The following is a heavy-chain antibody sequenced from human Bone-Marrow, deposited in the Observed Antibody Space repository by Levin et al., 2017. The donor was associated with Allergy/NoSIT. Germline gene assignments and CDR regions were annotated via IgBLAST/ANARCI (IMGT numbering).Heavy chain of an antibody. CDR2: ISYRGTT. CDR3: ARLDGYYFDY. V-gene: IGHV4-31*03. Sequence: SQTLSLSCTVSGGSIRSAGYHWTWIRQSPGKGLEWIGYISYRGTTYYNPSLKSRLTMSLDTSEQRFSLNLNSVTAADTAIYYCARLDGYYFDYWGQGTLVTVSS. D-gene: IGHD3-9*01. J-gene: IGHJ4*02. CDR1: GGSIRSAGYH.